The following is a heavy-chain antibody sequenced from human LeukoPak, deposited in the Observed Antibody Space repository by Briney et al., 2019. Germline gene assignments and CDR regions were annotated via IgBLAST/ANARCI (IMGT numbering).Heavy chain of an antibody. D-gene: IGHD2-2*01. CDR2: IRYDGSNK. Sequence: PGGSLRLSCAASGFTFSSYGMHWVRQAPGKGLGWVAFIRYDGSNKYYADSVKGRFTISRDNSKNTLYLQMNSLRAEDTAVYYCAKAERIVVVPAAVYWGQGTLVTVSS. J-gene: IGHJ4*02. CDR3: AKAERIVVVPAAVY. V-gene: IGHV3-30*02. CDR1: GFTFSSYG.